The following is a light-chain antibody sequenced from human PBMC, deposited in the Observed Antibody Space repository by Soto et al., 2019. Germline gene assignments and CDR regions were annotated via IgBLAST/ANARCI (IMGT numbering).Light chain of an antibody. CDR2: AAS. Sequence: DIQMTQSPSSLSASVGDRVTITCRASQTISTYLHWYQQKAGKAPKLLIYAASRLQSGVPSTFSGSGSGTDFALTISSLQPEDFATYYCQQGYKTPYTFGQGTKLEI. J-gene: IGKJ2*01. CDR1: QTISTY. CDR3: QQGYKTPYT. V-gene: IGKV1-39*01.